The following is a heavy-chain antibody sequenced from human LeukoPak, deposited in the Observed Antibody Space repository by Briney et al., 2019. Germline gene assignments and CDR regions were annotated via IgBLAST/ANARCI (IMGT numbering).Heavy chain of an antibody. Sequence: AGGSLRHSCAASGFTFSSYGMHWVRQAPGKGLEWVAVISYDGSNKYYADSVKGRFTISRDNSKNTLYLQMNSLRAEDTAVYYCAKEEHYYGSSGYYDYYYGMDVWGQGTTVTVSS. CDR1: GFTFSSYG. CDR3: AKEEHYYGSSGYYDYYYGMDV. D-gene: IGHD3-22*01. J-gene: IGHJ6*02. CDR2: ISYDGSNK. V-gene: IGHV3-30*18.